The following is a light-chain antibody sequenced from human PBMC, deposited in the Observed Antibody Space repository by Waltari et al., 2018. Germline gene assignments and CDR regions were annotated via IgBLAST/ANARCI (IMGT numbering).Light chain of an antibody. Sequence: QSVLTQRPSASGTPGQRVTISCSGRSSKIGRTPVNCYQQLPGTAPKLLIHSNNQRPSGVPDRFSVSKSGTSASLAISGLQSEDEADYYCATWDASLTGWVFGGGTKLTVL. CDR2: SNN. V-gene: IGLV1-44*01. J-gene: IGLJ2*01. CDR3: ATWDASLTGWV. CDR1: SSKIGRTP.